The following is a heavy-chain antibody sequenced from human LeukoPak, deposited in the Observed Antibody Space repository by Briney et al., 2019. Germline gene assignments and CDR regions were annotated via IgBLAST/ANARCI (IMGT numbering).Heavy chain of an antibody. CDR2: ISDDGSTK. D-gene: IGHD6-19*01. Sequence: PGGSLRLSCAASGFTFSTYGMHWVRQAPGKGLEWVAVISDDGSTKHCADSVKGRFTISRDNSKNTLYLQMNSLRAEDTAVYYCAKKVAGGSATYGMDVWGQGTTVTVSS. V-gene: IGHV3-30*18. CDR3: AKKVAGGSATYGMDV. CDR1: GFTFSTYG. J-gene: IGHJ6*02.